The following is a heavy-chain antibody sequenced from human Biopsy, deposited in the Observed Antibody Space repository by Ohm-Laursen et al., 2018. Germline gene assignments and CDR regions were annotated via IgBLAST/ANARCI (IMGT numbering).Heavy chain of an antibody. CDR1: GGTFSNYG. V-gene: IGHV1-69*06. J-gene: IGHJ1*01. D-gene: IGHD3-9*01. Sequence: SVKVSCKAPGGTFSNYGINWVRQAPGQGLEWLGGNIPILGTGNYAQKFQDRVTVAADTSTSTATMELRSLRSDDTAVYYCATKLTGYFHHWGQGTLVIVSS. CDR2: NIPILGTG. CDR3: ATKLTGYFHH.